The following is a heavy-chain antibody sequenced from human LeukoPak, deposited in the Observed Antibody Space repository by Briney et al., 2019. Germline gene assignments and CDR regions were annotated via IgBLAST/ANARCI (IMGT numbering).Heavy chain of an antibody. CDR1: GYTFTSYG. J-gene: IGHJ4*02. V-gene: IGHV1-18*01. Sequence: ASVTVSCMASGYTFTSYGISWVRQAPGQGLEWMGWISAYNGNTNYAQKLQGRVTMTTDTSTSTAYMELRSLRSDDTAVYYCARGAPYYDYVWGSYLAYYFDYWGQGTLVTVSS. D-gene: IGHD3-16*01. CDR2: ISAYNGNT. CDR3: ARGAPYYDYVWGSYLAYYFDY.